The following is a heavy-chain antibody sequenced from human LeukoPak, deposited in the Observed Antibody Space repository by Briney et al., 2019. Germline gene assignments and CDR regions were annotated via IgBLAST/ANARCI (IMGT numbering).Heavy chain of an antibody. J-gene: IGHJ6*02. CDR1: GGTFSSYA. Sequence: GASVKVSCKASGGTFSSYAISWVRQAPGQGLKWMGGIIPIFGTANYAQKFQGRVTITADESTSTAYMELSSLRSEDTAVYYCATHMGYYYYGMDVWGQGTTVTVSS. CDR3: ATHMGYYYYGMDV. CDR2: IIPIFGTA. D-gene: IGHD3-16*01. V-gene: IGHV1-69*13.